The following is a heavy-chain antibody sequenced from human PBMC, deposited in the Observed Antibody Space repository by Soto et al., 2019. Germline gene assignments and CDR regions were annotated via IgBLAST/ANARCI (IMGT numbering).Heavy chain of an antibody. CDR2: ISRSSSDI. CDR3: ARDGSSSTAPYYFDY. Sequence: LRLSCAASGFTFSTYSMNWVRQAPGKGLEYVSSISRSSSDIYYRDSVKGRSTISRDNAKNSLYLQMNSLRAEDTAVYYCARDGSSSTAPYYFDYWGQGTLVTVS. J-gene: IGHJ4*02. CDR1: GFTFSTYS. V-gene: IGHV3-21*01. D-gene: IGHD6-6*01.